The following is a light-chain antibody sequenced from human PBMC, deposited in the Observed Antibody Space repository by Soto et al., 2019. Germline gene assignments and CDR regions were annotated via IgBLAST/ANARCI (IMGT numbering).Light chain of an antibody. CDR3: SSYSISTAYL. Sequence: QSALTQPASVSGSPGQSITISCTGTSSDVGGYDYVSWYQLHPGKAPKLMVFEVSNRPSGVSYRFSGSKSGNTASLTISGLQAEDEADYFCSSYSISTAYLFGIGTKVTV. CDR2: EVS. V-gene: IGLV2-14*01. J-gene: IGLJ1*01. CDR1: SSDVGGYDY.